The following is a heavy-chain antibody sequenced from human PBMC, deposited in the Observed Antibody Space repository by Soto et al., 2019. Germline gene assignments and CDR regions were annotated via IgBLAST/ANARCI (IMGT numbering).Heavy chain of an antibody. D-gene: IGHD3-10*01. CDR1: GYSFTSYA. V-gene: IGHV1-3*01. CDR2: IIAGNGNT. Sequence: ASVKVSCKASGYSFTSYAVHWVRQAPGQGLEWMGWIIAGNGNTRFSQKFQGRVTITRDTSASTAYTELSSLISEDTAVYYCAKGIINYYYGMDVWGQGTTVTVSS. J-gene: IGHJ6*02. CDR3: AKGIINYYYGMDV.